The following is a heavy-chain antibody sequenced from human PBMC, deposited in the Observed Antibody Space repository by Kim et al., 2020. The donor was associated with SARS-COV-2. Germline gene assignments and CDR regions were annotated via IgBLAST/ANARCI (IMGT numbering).Heavy chain of an antibody. Sequence: VKGRITISRDSAKNALYLKRNSLRAEDTAVYYCASRYCSGGSCYSVYFDYWGQGTLVTVSS. J-gene: IGHJ4*02. CDR3: ASRYCSGGSCYSVYFDY. D-gene: IGHD2-15*01. V-gene: IGHV3-11*01.